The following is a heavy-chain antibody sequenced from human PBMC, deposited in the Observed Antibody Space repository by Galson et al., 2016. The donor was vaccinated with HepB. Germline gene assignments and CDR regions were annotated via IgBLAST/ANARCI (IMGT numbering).Heavy chain of an antibody. CDR1: GFTFSNYW. Sequence: LRLSCAVSGFTFSNYWMQWVRQGPGQGLVWVSRVNGDGSSTTYADSVKGRFTISRDNAQSTLYLQMNSLRAAYTAVYYCARGNAMDVWGQGTTVTVSS. CDR3: ARGNAMDV. J-gene: IGHJ6*02. CDR2: VNGDGSST. V-gene: IGHV3-74*01.